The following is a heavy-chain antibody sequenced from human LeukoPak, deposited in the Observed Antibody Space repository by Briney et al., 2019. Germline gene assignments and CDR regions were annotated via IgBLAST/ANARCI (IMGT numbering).Heavy chain of an antibody. D-gene: IGHD3-22*01. CDR1: GGSFSGYY. V-gene: IGHV4-34*01. Sequence: SETLFLTCAVYGGSFSGYYWSWIRQPPGRGLEWIGEINHSGSTNYNPSLKSRVTISVDTSKNQFSLKLSSVTAADTAVYYCARCTYYYDSSGYYYGRYYYYYMDVWGKGTTVTVSS. CDR3: ARCTYYYDSSGYYYGRYYYYYMDV. CDR2: INHSGST. J-gene: IGHJ6*03.